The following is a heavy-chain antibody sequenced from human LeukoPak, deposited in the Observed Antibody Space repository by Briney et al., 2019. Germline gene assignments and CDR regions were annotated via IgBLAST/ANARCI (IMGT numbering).Heavy chain of an antibody. J-gene: IGHJ4*02. CDR1: GFTVSSNY. V-gene: IGHV3-66*01. D-gene: IGHD3-22*01. CDR3: ARDRGYYYDSSGL. Sequence: GGSLRLSCAASGFTVSSNYMSWVRQAPGKGLEWVSAIYSGGSTYYADSVKGRFTISRDNSKNTLYLQMNSLRAEDTAVYYCARDRGYYYDSSGLWGQGTLVTVSS. CDR2: IYSGGST.